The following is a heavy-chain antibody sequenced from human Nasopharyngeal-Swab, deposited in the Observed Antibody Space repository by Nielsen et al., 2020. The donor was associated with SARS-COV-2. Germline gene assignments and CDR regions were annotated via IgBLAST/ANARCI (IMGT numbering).Heavy chain of an antibody. Sequence: GGSLRLSCAASGFTFSNAWMSWVRQAPGKGLEWVSGINWNGGSTGYADSVKGRFAISRDNAKNSLYLQMNSLRAEDTALYHCARSGSGYARGWFDPWGQGTLVTVSS. CDR3: ARSGSGYARGWFDP. CDR1: GFTFSNAW. D-gene: IGHD5-12*01. V-gene: IGHV3-20*01. CDR2: INWNGGST. J-gene: IGHJ5*02.